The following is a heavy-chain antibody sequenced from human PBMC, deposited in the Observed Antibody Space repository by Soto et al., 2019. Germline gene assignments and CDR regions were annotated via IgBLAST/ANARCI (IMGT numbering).Heavy chain of an antibody. D-gene: IGHD7-27*01. CDR1: GFTFSNAW. CDR3: TTFYDPLLGYYYYYMDV. Sequence: GGSLRLSCAASGFTFSNAWMSWVRQAPGKGLEWVGRIKSKTDGGTTDYAAPVKGRFTISRDDSKNTLYLQMNSLKTEDTAVYYCTTFYDPLLGYYYYYMDVWGKGTTVTVSS. J-gene: IGHJ6*03. V-gene: IGHV3-15*01. CDR2: IKSKTDGGTT.